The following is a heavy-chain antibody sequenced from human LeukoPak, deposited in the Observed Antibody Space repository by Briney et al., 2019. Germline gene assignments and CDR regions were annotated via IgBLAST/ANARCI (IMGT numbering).Heavy chain of an antibody. J-gene: IGHJ4*02. CDR1: GFTFSSYA. CDR3: AKDPNPPRIAAAPYYFDY. CDR2: ISGSGGST. D-gene: IGHD6-13*01. V-gene: IGHV3-23*01. Sequence: GGSLRLSCAASGFTFSSYAMSWVRQAPGEGLEWVSAISGSGGSTYYADSVKGRFTISRDNSKNTLYLQMNSLRAEDTAVYYCAKDPNPPRIAAAPYYFDYWGQGTLVTVSS.